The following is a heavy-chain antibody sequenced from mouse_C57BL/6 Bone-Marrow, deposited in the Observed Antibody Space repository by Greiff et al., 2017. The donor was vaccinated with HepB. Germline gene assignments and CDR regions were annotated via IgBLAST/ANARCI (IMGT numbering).Heavy chain of an antibody. J-gene: IGHJ3*01. CDR3: AREGDGCWFAY. CDR1: GYTFTSYG. V-gene: IGHV1-81*01. CDR2: IYPRSGNT. D-gene: IGHD3-3*01. Sequence: VQLQQSGAELARPGASVKLSCKASGYTFTSYGISWVKQRTGQGLEWIGEIYPRSGNTYYNEKFKGKATLTADKSSSTAYMELRSLTSEDSAVYFCAREGDGCWFAYWGQGTLVTVSA.